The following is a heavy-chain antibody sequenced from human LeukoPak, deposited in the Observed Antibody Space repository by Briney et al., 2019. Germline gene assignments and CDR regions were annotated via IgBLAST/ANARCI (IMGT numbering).Heavy chain of an antibody. CDR3: ARDGEYGTGSYYRGCFDY. V-gene: IGHV1-2*02. CDR2: IHPRSGET. D-gene: IGHD3-10*01. CDR1: GYSFTAFY. Sequence: ASVKVSCKASGYSFTAFYIHWVRQAPGQGLEWMGWIHPRSGETNYAYKFRGRVTMTRDTAISTPYMDLGSLGSEDACVSSCARDGEYGTGSYYRGCFDYWGQGTLVTVSS. J-gene: IGHJ4*02.